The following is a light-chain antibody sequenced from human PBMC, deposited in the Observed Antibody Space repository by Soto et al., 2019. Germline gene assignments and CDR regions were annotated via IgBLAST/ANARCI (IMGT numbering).Light chain of an antibody. CDR3: RSYASATLI. Sequence: QSALTQPASVSGSPGQSITISCTGSNSDIGAYDYVSWYQQHPGKPPTLLIYEVTFRPSGVPNRFSGFKSGNTATLTISGLLTEDEADYYCRSYASATLIFGGGTKLTVL. CDR2: EVT. J-gene: IGLJ2*01. V-gene: IGLV2-14*01. CDR1: NSDIGAYDY.